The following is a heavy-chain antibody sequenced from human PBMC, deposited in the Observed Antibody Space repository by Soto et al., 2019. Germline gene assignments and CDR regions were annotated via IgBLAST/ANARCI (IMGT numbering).Heavy chain of an antibody. CDR1: GFSFDDFV. CDR2: VSWNSGAK. J-gene: IGHJ4*02. Sequence: EVQLVESGGGLVQPGRSLRLSCVASGFSFDDFVMNWVRQRPGKGLEWVSSVSWNSGAKLYADSVKGRFAISRDSAKKSVYLQMNSLRPDDTAFYYCAKGVATAVPAVDYWGQGTLVTVSS. D-gene: IGHD2-21*02. V-gene: IGHV3-9*01. CDR3: AKGVATAVPAVDY.